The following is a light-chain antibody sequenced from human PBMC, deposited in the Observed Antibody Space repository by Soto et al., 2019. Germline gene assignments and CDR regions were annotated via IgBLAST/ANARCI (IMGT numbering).Light chain of an antibody. CDR3: QTWGTGSQVV. J-gene: IGLJ2*01. Sequence: VLTQSPSASASLGASVKLTCTLSSGHSSYAIAWHQQQPEKGPRYLMKLNSDGSHSKGDRIPDRFSGSSSGAERYLTISSLQSEDQADYYCQTWGTGSQVVFGGGTKLTVL. CDR2: LNSDGSH. V-gene: IGLV4-69*01. CDR1: SGHSSYA.